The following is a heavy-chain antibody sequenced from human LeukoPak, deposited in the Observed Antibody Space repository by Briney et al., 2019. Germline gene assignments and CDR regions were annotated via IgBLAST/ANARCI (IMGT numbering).Heavy chain of an antibody. V-gene: IGHV3-73*01. D-gene: IGHD6-19*01. Sequence: GGSLRLSCAASGFIFSGSAMHWVRQASGKGLEWVGRVRSKANNHATTYAAALKGRFNISRDDSKTTIYLEMNSLKAEDTAVCYCTRGTSSGFDYWGRGTLVTVSS. CDR1: GFIFSGSA. J-gene: IGHJ4*02. CDR3: TRGTSSGFDY. CDR2: VRSKANNHAT.